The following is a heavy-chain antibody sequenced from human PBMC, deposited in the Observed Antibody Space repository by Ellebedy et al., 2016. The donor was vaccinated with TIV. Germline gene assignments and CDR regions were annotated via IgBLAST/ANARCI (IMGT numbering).Heavy chain of an antibody. CDR3: ASKHGGELVPAIFDY. CDR2: ISYDGRNT. J-gene: IGHJ4*02. CDR1: SYTFIFNSYA. Sequence: GGSLRLXXAFSSYTFIFNSYAMHWVRQAPGKGLEWVALISYDGRNTYYADSVKGRFTISRDNSKDTLYLQMNSLRDEDTAVYYCASKHGGELVPAIFDYWGPGTLVTVSS. V-gene: IGHV3-30*03. D-gene: IGHD1-7*01.